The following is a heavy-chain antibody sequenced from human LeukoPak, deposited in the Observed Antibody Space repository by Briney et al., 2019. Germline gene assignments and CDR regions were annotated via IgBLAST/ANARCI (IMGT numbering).Heavy chain of an antibody. CDR2: IHYSGST. CDR1: GGSISSDY. CDR3: ARLILGGYFDC. J-gene: IGHJ4*02. Sequence: SETLSLTCTVSGGSISSDYWSWIRQPPGKGLEWIGYIHYSGSTSYNPSLKSRVTISADTSKNQFSLKLSSVTAADTAVYYCARLILGGYFDCWGQGTLATVSS. D-gene: IGHD2-15*01. V-gene: IGHV4-59*12.